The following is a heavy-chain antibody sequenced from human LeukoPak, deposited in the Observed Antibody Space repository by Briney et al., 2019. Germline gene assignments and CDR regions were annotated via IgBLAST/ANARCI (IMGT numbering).Heavy chain of an antibody. CDR1: GGSISTYY. J-gene: IGHJ4*02. CDR3: ARRLAVTGRYYFDY. Sequence: SETLSLTCTVSGGSISTYYWTWIRQPPERGLEWIGYIYYSGTTNYNPSLKSRVTMSVDTSRNQFSLRLNSVTAADTAVYYCARRLAVTGRYYFDYWGQGSLVTVSS. V-gene: IGHV4-59*01. D-gene: IGHD4-11*01. CDR2: IYYSGTT.